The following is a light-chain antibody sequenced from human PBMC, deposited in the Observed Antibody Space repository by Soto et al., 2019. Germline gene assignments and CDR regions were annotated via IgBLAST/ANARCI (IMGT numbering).Light chain of an antibody. CDR2: GAS. CDR3: QQYHNWPQCT. J-gene: IGKJ1*01. CDR1: QSVSSS. V-gene: IGKV3-15*01. Sequence: EIVMTQSPATLSVSSGERATLSCRASQSVSSSLAWSQQQPGPAHRLLIHGASTRATGVPARFSGSGSGTEFTLTLSSLQSEDYAVSYCQQYHNWPQCTFGQGTKVDIK.